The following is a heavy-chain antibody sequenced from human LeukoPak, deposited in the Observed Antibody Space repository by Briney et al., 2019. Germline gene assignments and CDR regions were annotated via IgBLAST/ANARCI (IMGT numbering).Heavy chain of an antibody. CDR1: GFTFSSYA. J-gene: IGHJ3*02. CDR2: ISYVGSNK. CDR3: ARGSCSNIRCHDAFDI. V-gene: IGHV3-30*14. D-gene: IGHD2-2*01. Sequence: PGGSLRLSCAASGFTFSSYAMHWVRQAPGKGLEWVAVISYVGSNKYYADSVKGRFTISRDNSKNTLYLQMNSLRVDDTAVYYCARGSCSNIRCHDAFDIWGQGTMVTVSS.